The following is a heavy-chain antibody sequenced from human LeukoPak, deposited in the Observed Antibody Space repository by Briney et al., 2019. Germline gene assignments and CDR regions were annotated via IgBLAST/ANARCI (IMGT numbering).Heavy chain of an antibody. CDR2: FDPEDGET. CDR1: GYTLTELS. CDR3: ARVGVTIVARAPHYYFDY. V-gene: IGHV1-24*01. Sequence: ASVKVSCKVSGYTLTELSMHWVRQAPGKGLEWMGGFDPEDGETIYAQKFQGRVTMTEDTSTDTAYMELSSLRSEDTAVYYCARVGVTIVARAPHYYFDYWGQGTLVTVSS. D-gene: IGHD5-12*01. J-gene: IGHJ4*02.